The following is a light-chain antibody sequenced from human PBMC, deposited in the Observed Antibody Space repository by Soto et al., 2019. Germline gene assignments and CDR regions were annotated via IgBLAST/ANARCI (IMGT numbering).Light chain of an antibody. V-gene: IGKV1-39*01. CDR1: QNIATY. J-gene: IGKJ4*01. Sequence: DIQMTQSPSSLSASVGDRVTITCRASQNIATYLNWYQQTPGKAPKLLIYTASTLQSGVPSRFSGSGSGTDFTLTISSLQPEDFATYYCLQSYRTPLTFGGGTKVDIK. CDR3: LQSYRTPLT. CDR2: TAS.